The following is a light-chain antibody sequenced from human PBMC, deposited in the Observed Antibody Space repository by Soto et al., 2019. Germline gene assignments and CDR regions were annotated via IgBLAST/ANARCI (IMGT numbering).Light chain of an antibody. CDR3: SSYTDRKNLV. J-gene: IGLJ1*01. CDR2: EVN. V-gene: IGLV2-14*02. CDR1: SSDVGSYNL. Sequence: QSALTQPASVSGSPGQSITISCTGTSSDVGSYNLVSWYQQHPGKAPKFMIYEVNKRPSGVPDRFSGSKSGNTASLTVSALQAEDEADYYCSSYTDRKNLVFGTGTKLTVL.